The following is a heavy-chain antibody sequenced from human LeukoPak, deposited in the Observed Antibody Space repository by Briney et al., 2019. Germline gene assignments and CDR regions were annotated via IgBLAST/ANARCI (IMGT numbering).Heavy chain of an antibody. CDR3: ARGGGSSSLGYYYYMDV. V-gene: IGHV3-21*01. CDR1: GFTFSSYS. J-gene: IGHJ6*03. D-gene: IGHD6-6*01. CDR2: ISSSSSYI. Sequence: GGSLRLSCAASGFTFSSYSMNWVRQAPGKGLEWVSSISSSSSYIYYADSVKGRFTISRDSAKNSLYLQMNSLRAEDTSVYYCARGGGSSSLGYYYYMDVWGKGTTVTVSS.